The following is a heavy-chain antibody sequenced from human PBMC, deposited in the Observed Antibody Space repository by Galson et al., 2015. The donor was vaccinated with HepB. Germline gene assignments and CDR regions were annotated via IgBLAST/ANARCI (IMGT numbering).Heavy chain of an antibody. D-gene: IGHD3-10*01. CDR1: GGTFSNYA. CDR2: ITPVFGTP. Sequence: SVKVSCKASGGTFSNYAIDWLRQAPGQGLEWIGGITPVFGTPKYAQVLQGRVTITADKSTNTAYMELSSLRPEDTAVYYCARGDDSGTCYHYWGQGSLVTVSS. J-gene: IGHJ4*02. CDR3: ARGDDSGTCYHY. V-gene: IGHV1-69*06.